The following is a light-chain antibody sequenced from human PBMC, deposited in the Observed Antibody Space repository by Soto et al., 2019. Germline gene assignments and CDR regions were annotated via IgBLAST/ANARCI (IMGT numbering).Light chain of an antibody. Sequence: QSALTQPASVSGSPGQSITISCTGTSSDLGAYRYVSWYQQHPGKAPKLMIYEVDNRPSGVSNRFSGSKSGNTASLTISGLQAEDEADYFCTSYTSSDTLVFGSGTKLTVL. CDR1: SSDLGAYRY. V-gene: IGLV2-14*01. CDR3: TSYTSSDTLV. J-gene: IGLJ1*01. CDR2: EVD.